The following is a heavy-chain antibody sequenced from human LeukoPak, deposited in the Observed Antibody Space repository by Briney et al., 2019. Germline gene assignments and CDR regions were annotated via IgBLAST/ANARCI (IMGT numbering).Heavy chain of an antibody. CDR1: GFTFSSYG. V-gene: IGHV3-30*02. Sequence: PGGSLRLSCAASGFTFSSYGMHWVRQAPGKGLEWVAFIRYDGSNKYYADSVKGRFTISRDNSKNTLYLQMNSLRAEDTAVYYCAKDLYGGRNWKELRNVGLDYWGQGTLVTVSS. J-gene: IGHJ4*02. CDR2: IRYDGSNK. CDR3: AKDLYGGRNWKELRNVGLDY. D-gene: IGHD1-7*01.